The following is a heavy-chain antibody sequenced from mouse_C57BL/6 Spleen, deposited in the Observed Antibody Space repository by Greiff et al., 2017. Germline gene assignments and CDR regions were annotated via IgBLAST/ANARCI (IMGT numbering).Heavy chain of an antibody. CDR1: GYSITSGYY. J-gene: IGHJ4*01. CDR2: ISYDGSN. V-gene: IGHV3-6*01. Sequence: EVKLMESGPGLVKPSQSLSLTCSVTGYSITSGYYWNWIRQFPGNKLEWMGYISYDGSNNYNPSLKNRISITRDTSKNQFFLMLNSETTEDTATYYGARDQDYSNYGGNAMDYWGQGTSVTVSS. D-gene: IGHD2-5*01. CDR3: ARDQDYSNYGGNAMDY.